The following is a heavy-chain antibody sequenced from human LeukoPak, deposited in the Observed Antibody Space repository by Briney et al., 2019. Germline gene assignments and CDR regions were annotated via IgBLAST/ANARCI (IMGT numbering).Heavy chain of an antibody. Sequence: ASVKVSCKASGYTFSDYYLHWVRQAPGQGLEWMAWINPKNDDTNYAQKFQGRVSMTRDTSISTAYMELSRLRSDDTAVYYCARAGTVMLLDYWGQGTQVTVSS. CDR2: INPKNDDT. V-gene: IGHV1-2*02. D-gene: IGHD3-16*01. CDR1: GYTFSDYY. J-gene: IGHJ4*02. CDR3: ARAGTVMLLDY.